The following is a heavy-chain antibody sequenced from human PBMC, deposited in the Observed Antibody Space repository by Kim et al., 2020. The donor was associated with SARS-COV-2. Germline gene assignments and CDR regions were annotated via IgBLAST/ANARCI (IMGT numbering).Heavy chain of an antibody. V-gene: IGHV4-59*09. J-gene: IGHJ4*02. Sequence: NSHPSLKGRVTISVDTSRIQFSLKLRSVTAADTAIYYCAGGMRVTFTPDFWGQGTLVTVSS. D-gene: IGHD5-18*01. CDR3: AGGMRVTFTPDF.